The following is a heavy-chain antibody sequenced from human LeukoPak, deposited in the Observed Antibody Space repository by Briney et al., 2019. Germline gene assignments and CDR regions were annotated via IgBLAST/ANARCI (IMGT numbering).Heavy chain of an antibody. CDR2: INPNSGGT. Sequence: ASVKVSCKASGYTFTGYFMHWVRQAPGQGLEWMGWINPNSGGTNYAQKFQGRVTMTRDTSISTTYMELSSLRSDDTAVYYCAREVLAKNYGMDVWGQGTTVTVSS. J-gene: IGHJ6*02. D-gene: IGHD2-8*02. CDR1: GYTFTGYF. CDR3: AREVLAKNYGMDV. V-gene: IGHV1-2*02.